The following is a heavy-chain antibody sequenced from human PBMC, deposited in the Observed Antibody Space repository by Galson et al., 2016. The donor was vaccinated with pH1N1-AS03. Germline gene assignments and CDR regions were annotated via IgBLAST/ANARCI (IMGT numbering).Heavy chain of an antibody. V-gene: IGHV3-7*03. CDR2: INKDGNEK. D-gene: IGHD2-2*01. CDR1: GFTFGSHW. CDR3: ARDRTVVAASIIYYYGMDV. J-gene: IGHJ6*02. Sequence: SLRLSCAVSGFTFGSHWMSWVRQAPGKVLEWVANINKDGNEKYYVDSVKGRFAISRDNAKNSLYLQMNSLRAEDTAVYYCARDRTVVAASIIYYYGMDVWGQGTTVTVSS.